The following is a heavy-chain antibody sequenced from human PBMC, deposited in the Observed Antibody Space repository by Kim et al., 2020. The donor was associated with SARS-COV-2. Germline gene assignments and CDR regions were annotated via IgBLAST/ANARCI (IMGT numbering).Heavy chain of an antibody. CDR1: GGSISSSSYY. V-gene: IGHV4-39*01. D-gene: IGHD1-26*01. CDR2: IYYSGST. CDR3: ALTSGNLGGKWEPLFDY. J-gene: IGHJ4*02. Sequence: SETLSLTCTVSGGSISSSSYYWGWIRQPPGKGLEWIGSIYYSGSTYYNPSLKSRVTISVDTSKNQFSLKLSSVTAADTAVYYCALTSGNLGGKWEPLFDYWGQGTLVTVSS.